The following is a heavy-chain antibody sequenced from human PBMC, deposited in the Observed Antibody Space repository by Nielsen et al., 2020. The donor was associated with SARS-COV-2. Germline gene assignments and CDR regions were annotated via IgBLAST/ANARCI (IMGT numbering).Heavy chain of an antibody. V-gene: IGHV3-9*01. CDR1: GFTFDDYA. D-gene: IGHD3-3*01. Sequence: SLKISCAASGFTFDDYAMHWVRQAPGKGLEWVSGISWNSGSIGYADSVKGRFTISRDNAKNSLYLQMNSLRAEDTAVYYCARDYDFLVYWGQGTLVTVSS. CDR2: ISWNSGSI. J-gene: IGHJ4*02. CDR3: ARDYDFLVY.